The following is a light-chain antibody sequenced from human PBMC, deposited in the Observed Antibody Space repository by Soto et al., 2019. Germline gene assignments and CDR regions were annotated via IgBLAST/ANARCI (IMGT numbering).Light chain of an antibody. Sequence: DIVMTQSPLSLPVTPGEPASVSCRSRQSLLHRNGYNYLDWYLQKPGQSPRLLIYLGSDRASGVPDRFSGSGSGTDFTLNISRVEAEDVGVYYCMQTLQTRTFGQGTKVDIK. V-gene: IGKV2-28*01. J-gene: IGKJ1*01. CDR3: MQTLQTRT. CDR1: QSLLHRNGYNY. CDR2: LGS.